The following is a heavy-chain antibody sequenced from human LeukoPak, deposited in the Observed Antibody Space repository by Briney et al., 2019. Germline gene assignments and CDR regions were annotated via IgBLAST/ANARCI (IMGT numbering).Heavy chain of an antibody. CDR3: ARAEGDFWSGYYSLDY. Sequence: GSSVKVSCKASGGTFSSYAISWVRQAPGQGLEWMGGIIPIFGTANYAQKFQGRLTITADESTSTAYMELSSLRSEDTAVYYCARAEGDFWSGYYSLDYWGQGTLVTVSS. J-gene: IGHJ4*02. V-gene: IGHV1-69*01. D-gene: IGHD3-3*01. CDR1: GGTFSSYA. CDR2: IIPIFGTA.